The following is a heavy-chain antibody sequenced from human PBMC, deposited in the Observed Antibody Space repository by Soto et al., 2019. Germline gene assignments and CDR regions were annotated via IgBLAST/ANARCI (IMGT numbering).Heavy chain of an antibody. V-gene: IGHV3-23*01. J-gene: IGHJ6*02. Sequence: PGMLLRLSCAACGFTFGYFVLRWVRQTPGKGLELVSTIAETGGDTYYTEFVKSRFTISRYNSKNTLYLQMTSLRAEDTALYYCTKASSDRNHMEVWGQGTTVTVSS. CDR3: TKASSDRNHMEV. CDR2: IAETGGDT. CDR1: GFTFGYFV.